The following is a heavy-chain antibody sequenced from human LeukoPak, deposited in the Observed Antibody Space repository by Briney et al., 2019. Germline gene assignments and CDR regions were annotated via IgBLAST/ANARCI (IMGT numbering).Heavy chain of an antibody. CDR2: FDPEDGET. CDR1: GYTLTELS. Sequence: ASVKVSCKVSGYTLTELSMHWVRQAPGKGLEWMGGFDPEDGETIYAQKFHGRVPMTEDTATDTAYMELSSLRSEDTAVYYCATWDGSGSYSPTYFDYWGQGTLVTVSS. V-gene: IGHV1-24*01. J-gene: IGHJ4*02. CDR3: ATWDGSGSYSPTYFDY. D-gene: IGHD3-10*01.